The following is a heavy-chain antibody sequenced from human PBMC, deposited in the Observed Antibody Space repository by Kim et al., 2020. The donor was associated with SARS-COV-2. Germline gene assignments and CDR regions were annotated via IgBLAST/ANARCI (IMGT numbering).Heavy chain of an antibody. V-gene: IGHV3-23*01. CDR3: AKVLGYSSGWYLDDAFDI. CDR1: GFTFSSYA. CDR2: ISGSGGST. Sequence: GGSLRLSCAASGFTFSSYAMSWVRQAPGKGLEWVSAISGSGGSTYYADSVKGRFTISRDNSKNTLYLQMNSLRAEDTAVYYCAKVLGYSSGWYLDDAFDIWGQGTMVTVSS. J-gene: IGHJ3*02. D-gene: IGHD6-19*01.